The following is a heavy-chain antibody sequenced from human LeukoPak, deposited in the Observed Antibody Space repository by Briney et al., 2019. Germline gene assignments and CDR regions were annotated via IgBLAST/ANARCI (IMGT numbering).Heavy chain of an antibody. CDR1: GFTFSSYS. Sequence: PGGSLRLSCAASGFTFSSYSMNCVRQAPGKGLEWVSSISSSSSYIYCADSVKGRFTISRDNAKNSLYLQMNSLRAEDTAVYYCAREEGDGYKYWGQGTLVTVSS. CDR3: AREEGDGYKY. D-gene: IGHD5-24*01. CDR2: ISSSSSYI. V-gene: IGHV3-21*01. J-gene: IGHJ4*02.